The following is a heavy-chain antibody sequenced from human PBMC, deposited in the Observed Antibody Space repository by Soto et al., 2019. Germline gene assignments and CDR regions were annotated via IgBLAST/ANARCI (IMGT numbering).Heavy chain of an antibody. J-gene: IGHJ5*02. V-gene: IGHV3-48*02. CDR1: GFPFSSNS. CDR2: ITGSGTTT. CDR3: ARDLNWAFDH. Sequence: GGSLRLSCAASGFPFSSNSVNWVRQAPGKGLEWVSYITGSGTTTRYADSVKGRFTLSRDKAKNSLFLDMNSLTDEDTAVYYCARDLNWAFDHWGRGTLVTVSS. D-gene: IGHD1-1*01.